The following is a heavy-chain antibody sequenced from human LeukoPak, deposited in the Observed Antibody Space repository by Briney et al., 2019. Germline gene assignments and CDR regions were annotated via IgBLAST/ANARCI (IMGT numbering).Heavy chain of an antibody. CDR1: GGSISSGGYY. CDR3: AREGVITMVRGVNFGY. J-gene: IGHJ4*02. D-gene: IGHD3-10*01. Sequence: SETLSLTCTVSGGSISSGGYYWSWIRQPPGKGLEWIGYIYHSGSTYYNPSLKSRVTISVDTSKNHFSLKLTSVTAADTAVYYCAREGVITMVRGVNFGYWGQGTLVSVSS. CDR2: IYHSGST. V-gene: IGHV4-30-2*01.